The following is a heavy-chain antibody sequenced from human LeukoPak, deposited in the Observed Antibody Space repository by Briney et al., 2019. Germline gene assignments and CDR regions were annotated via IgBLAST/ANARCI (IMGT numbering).Heavy chain of an antibody. CDR2: IYYSGST. CDR1: SESFSGYF. Sequence: PSETLSLTCAIYSESFSGYFWSWIRQPPGKGLEWIGYIYYSGSTNYNPSLKSRVTISVDTSKNQFSLKLSSVTAADTAVYYCARGRDILSSGWFDPWGQGTLVTVSS. J-gene: IGHJ5*02. CDR3: ARGRDILSSGWFDP. V-gene: IGHV4-59*01. D-gene: IGHD3-9*01.